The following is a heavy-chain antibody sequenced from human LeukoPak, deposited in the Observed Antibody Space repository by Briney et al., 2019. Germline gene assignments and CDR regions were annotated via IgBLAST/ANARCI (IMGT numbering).Heavy chain of an antibody. CDR1: GYTFTSYY. D-gene: IGHD2-8*01. CDR2: INPSGGST. J-gene: IGHJ6*03. V-gene: IGHV1-46*01. Sequence: ASVKVSCKASGYTFTSYYMHWVRQAPGQGLEWMGIINPSGGSTSYAQKFQGRVTMTRDMSTSTVYMELSSLRSEDTAVYYYATGINALSANDYYYMDVWGKGTTVTISS. CDR3: ATGINALSANDYYYMDV.